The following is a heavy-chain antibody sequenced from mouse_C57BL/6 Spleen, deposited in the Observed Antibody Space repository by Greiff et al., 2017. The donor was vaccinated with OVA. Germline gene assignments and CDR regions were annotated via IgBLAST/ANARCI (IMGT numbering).Heavy chain of an antibody. J-gene: IGHJ2*01. D-gene: IGHD2-5*01. CDR1: GYTFTSYW. CDR3: AREGAYSNYFDY. V-gene: IGHV1-61*01. Sequence: QVQLQQPGAELVRPGSSVKLSCKASGYTFTSYWMDWVKQRPGQGLEWIGNIYPSDSETHYNQKFKDKATLTVDKSSSTAYMQLSSLTSEDSAVYYCAREGAYSNYFDYWGQGTTLTVSS. CDR2: IYPSDSET.